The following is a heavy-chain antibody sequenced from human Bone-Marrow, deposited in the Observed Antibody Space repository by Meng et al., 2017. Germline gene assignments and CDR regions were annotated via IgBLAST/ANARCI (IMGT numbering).Heavy chain of an antibody. CDR3: ANSADGDYVGAFDY. Sequence: GESLKISCAASGFTFSGYALRWVRQAPGKGLEWVSGISGSGGSKNYADSVKGRFTISRDNSKNTLYLQMNSLRPEDTAIYYCANSADGDYVGAFDYWGQGTMVTVSS. D-gene: IGHD4-17*01. J-gene: IGHJ4*02. CDR2: ISGSGGSK. CDR1: GFTFSGYA. V-gene: IGHV3-23*01.